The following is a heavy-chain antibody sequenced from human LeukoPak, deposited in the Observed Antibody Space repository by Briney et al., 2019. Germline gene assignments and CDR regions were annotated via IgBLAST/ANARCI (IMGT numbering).Heavy chain of an antibody. D-gene: IGHD6-19*01. CDR2: ISRSGGQI. J-gene: IGHJ4*02. CDR1: GFTFSSYG. Sequence: GGSLRLSCAASGFTFSSYGMSWVRQAPGKGLEWVSSISRSGGQIYYADSMKGRFTISRDSSKDTLHLQMNSLRVEDTAVYYCARRDTSGSFYFDYWGQGTLVTVSS. CDR3: ARRDTSGSFYFDY. V-gene: IGHV3-23*01.